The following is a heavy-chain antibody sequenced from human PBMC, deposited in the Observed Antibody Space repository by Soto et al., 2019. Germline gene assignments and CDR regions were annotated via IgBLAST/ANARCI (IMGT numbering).Heavy chain of an antibody. J-gene: IGHJ4*02. CDR2: VKSKTDGGTS. D-gene: IGHD3-22*01. CDR1: GFIFSNAW. Sequence: PGGSLRLSCAAPGFIFSNAWINWVRQAPGKGLEWVGRVKSKTDGGTSDYAAPVKGRFAVSRDDSRNMVYLQTNSLKTEDTGIYYCTTDSYSSIIVVRFDYWGQGTVVTVSS. CDR3: TTDSYSSIIVVRFDY. V-gene: IGHV3-15*07.